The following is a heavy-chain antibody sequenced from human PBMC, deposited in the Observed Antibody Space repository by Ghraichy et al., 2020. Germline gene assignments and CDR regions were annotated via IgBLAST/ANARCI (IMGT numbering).Heavy chain of an antibody. Sequence: LRLSCAVYGGSFSGYYWSWIRQPPGKGLEWIGEINHSGSTNYNPSLKSRVTISVDTSKNQFSLKLSSVTAADTAVYYCARGLPRIVVVVAATGGIYAFDIWGQGTMVTVS. J-gene: IGHJ3*02. CDR2: INHSGST. CDR3: ARGLPRIVVVVAATGGIYAFDI. D-gene: IGHD2-15*01. V-gene: IGHV4-34*01. CDR1: GGSFSGYY.